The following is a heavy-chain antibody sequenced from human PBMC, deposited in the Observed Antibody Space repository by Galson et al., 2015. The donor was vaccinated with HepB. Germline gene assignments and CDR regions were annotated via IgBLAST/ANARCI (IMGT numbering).Heavy chain of an antibody. V-gene: IGHV1-2*06. CDR1: GYTFTDYY. Sequence: SVKVSCKASGYTFTDYYMHWVRQAPGQGPEWMRRLNPDNGDTNYAQKFQGRVTMTRDTSIRTAYMEVSRLRFDDTAVYYCGLFGEYAHYWGQGTLVTVST. D-gene: IGHD4-17*01. J-gene: IGHJ4*02. CDR2: LNPDNGDT. CDR3: GLFGEYAHY.